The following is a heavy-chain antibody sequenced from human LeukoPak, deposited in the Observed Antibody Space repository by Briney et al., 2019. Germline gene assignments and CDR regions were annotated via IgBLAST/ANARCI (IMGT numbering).Heavy chain of an antibody. CDR1: GYTFTGYY. CDR2: INPNSGGT. D-gene: IGHD3-16*02. CDR3: ARGDYVWGSYLPTYYFDY. V-gene: IGHV1-2*02. Sequence: GASVEVSCKASGYTFTGYYMHWVRQAPGQGLEWMGWINPNSGGTNYAQKFQGRVTMTRDTSISTAYMELSRLRSDDTAVYYCARGDYVWGSYLPTYYFDYWAQGTLVTVSS. J-gene: IGHJ4*02.